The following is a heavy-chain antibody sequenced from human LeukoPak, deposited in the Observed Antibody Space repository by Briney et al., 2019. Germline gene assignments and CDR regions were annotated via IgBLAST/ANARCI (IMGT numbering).Heavy chain of an antibody. D-gene: IGHD3-16*02. J-gene: IGHJ3*02. CDR3: ARDHLYYDYVWGSYRGYHDAFDI. CDR1: GYTFTGYY. V-gene: IGHV1-2*02. Sequence: ASVKVSCKASGYTFTGYYMHWVRQAPGQGLEWMGWINPNSGDTNYAQKFQGRVTITRDTSINTAYMELSRLRSDDTAVYYCARDHLYYDYVWGSYRGYHDAFDIWGQGTMVSVSS. CDR2: INPNSGDT.